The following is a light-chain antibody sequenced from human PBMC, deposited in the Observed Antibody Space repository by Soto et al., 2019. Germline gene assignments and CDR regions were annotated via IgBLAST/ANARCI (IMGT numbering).Light chain of an antibody. CDR2: DAS. V-gene: IGKV3-11*01. J-gene: IGKJ2*01. Sequence: EIVLTQSPATLSLSPGERATLSCRASQSVSSYLAWYQQKPGQAPRLLFYDASNRATGIPARFSGSGSGTDFTLTISSLEPEDFAVYYCQQRSNWPWGTFGQGTKLEIK. CDR1: QSVSSY. CDR3: QQRSNWPWGT.